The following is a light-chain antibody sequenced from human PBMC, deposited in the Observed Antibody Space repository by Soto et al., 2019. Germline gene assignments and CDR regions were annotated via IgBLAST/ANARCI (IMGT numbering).Light chain of an antibody. Sequence: DFQMTQSPSSLSASVGDRVTITCRASQDISDHLAWYQHKPGKVPKLLIYGASTLQSGVPSRFSGGGSGTDFTLTISSLQPEDVATYYCQKYNRTPRTFGQGTKVELK. J-gene: IGKJ1*01. CDR3: QKYNRTPRT. V-gene: IGKV1-27*01. CDR2: GAS. CDR1: QDISDH.